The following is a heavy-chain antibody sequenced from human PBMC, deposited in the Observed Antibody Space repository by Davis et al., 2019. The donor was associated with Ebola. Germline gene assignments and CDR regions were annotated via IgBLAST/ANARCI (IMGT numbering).Heavy chain of an antibody. D-gene: IGHD3-22*01. V-gene: IGHV1-18*01. J-gene: IGHJ4*02. Sequence: AASVKVSCKASGYTFKNSAISWVRQAPGQGLEWMGWISAYNGNTAYAQKLQGRVTMTTDTSTSTAYMELRSLRSDDTAVYYCARTGSYYYDSSGYLWGQGTLVTVSS. CDR1: GYTFKNSA. CDR3: ARTGSYYYDSSGYL. CDR2: ISAYNGNT.